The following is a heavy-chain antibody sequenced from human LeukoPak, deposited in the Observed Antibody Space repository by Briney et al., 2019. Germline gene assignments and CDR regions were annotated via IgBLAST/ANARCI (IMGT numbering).Heavy chain of an antibody. V-gene: IGHV3-23*01. CDR3: AKRYCSGTSCNYFDY. Sequence: GGSLRLSCAASGFIFSSYAMSWVRQAPGKGLEWVSVLSASGGSTYYADSVKGRFTVSRDNSKNTLYLQMSSLRVEDTAVYYCAKRYCSGTSCNYFDYWGQGTLVTVSS. J-gene: IGHJ4*02. CDR1: GFIFSSYA. D-gene: IGHD2-15*01. CDR2: LSASGGST.